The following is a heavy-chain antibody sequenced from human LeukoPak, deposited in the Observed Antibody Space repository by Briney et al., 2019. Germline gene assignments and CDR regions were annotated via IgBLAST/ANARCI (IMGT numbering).Heavy chain of an antibody. V-gene: IGHV4-4*02. CDR2: VVHSGST. CDR1: GGSISSNKW. D-gene: IGHD2-21*02. CDR3: ARDKVVTGPYDY. Sequence: SGTQSLTCAVSGGSISSNKWWSWLRQAPGKGLEWLGEVVHSGSTNYNPSLKSRVTITVDKSKNQFSLRLNSVTAADTAVYYCARDKVVTGPYDYWGQGTLVTVSS. J-gene: IGHJ4*02.